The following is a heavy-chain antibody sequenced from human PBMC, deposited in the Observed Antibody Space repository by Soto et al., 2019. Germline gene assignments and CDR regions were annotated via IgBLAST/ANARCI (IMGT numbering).Heavy chain of an antibody. D-gene: IGHD3-10*02. J-gene: IGHJ4*02. CDR3: AIVRVADSPLDH. CDR2: ISYDGSDI. Sequence: QVQLVESGGGVVQPGRSLRLSCVGSGFIFSNYGMHWVRQAPGKGLEWVAFISYDGSDILYADSVKGRFTISRDNSKSTLFLHMNRPTAEETAIYFCAIVRVADSPLDHWGQGTLVTVSS. CDR1: GFIFSNYG. V-gene: IGHV3-30*03.